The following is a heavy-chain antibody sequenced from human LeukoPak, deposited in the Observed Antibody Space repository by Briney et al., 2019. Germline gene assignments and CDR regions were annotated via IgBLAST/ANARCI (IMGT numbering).Heavy chain of an antibody. CDR2: ISSSSTI. Sequence: GGSLRLSCAASGFTFSSYSMNWVRQAPGKGLEWVSYISSSSTIYYADSVKGRFTISRDNAKNSLYLQMNSLRAEDTAVYYCAYSGSYTGHWGQGTLVTVSS. D-gene: IGHD1-26*01. CDR1: GFTFSSYS. CDR3: AYSGSYTGH. V-gene: IGHV3-48*01. J-gene: IGHJ4*02.